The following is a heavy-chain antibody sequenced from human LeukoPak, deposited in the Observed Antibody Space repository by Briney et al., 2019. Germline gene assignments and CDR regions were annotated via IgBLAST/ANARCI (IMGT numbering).Heavy chain of an antibody. V-gene: IGHV3-7*01. CDR2: IKEDGSEI. J-gene: IGHJ6*04. CDR1: GFNFSTYW. Sequence: GGSLRLSCTASGFNFSTYWMTWVRQVPGKGLEWVANIKEDGSEIYYVDAVKGRFSISRDNAKNSLYLQMNSLRAEDTAVYYCAELGITMIGGVWGKGTTVTISS. D-gene: IGHD3-10*02. CDR3: AELGITMIGGV.